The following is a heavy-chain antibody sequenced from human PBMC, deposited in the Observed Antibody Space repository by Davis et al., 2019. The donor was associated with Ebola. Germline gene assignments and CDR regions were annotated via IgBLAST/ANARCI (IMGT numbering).Heavy chain of an antibody. D-gene: IGHD4-23*01. CDR2: IGTAGDP. V-gene: IGHV3-13*05. Sequence: GESLKISCAASGFTFSSYDMHWVRQATGKGLEWVSAIGTAGDPYYPGSVKGRFTISRENAKNSLYLQMKSLRAGDTAVYYCARVRVTKRYWYFDLWGRGTLVTVSS. CDR1: GFTFSSYD. CDR3: ARVRVTKRYWYFDL. J-gene: IGHJ2*01.